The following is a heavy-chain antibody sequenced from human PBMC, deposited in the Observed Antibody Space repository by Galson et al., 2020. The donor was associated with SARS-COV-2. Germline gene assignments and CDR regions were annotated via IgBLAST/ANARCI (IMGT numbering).Heavy chain of an antibody. V-gene: IGHV4-59*08. CDR1: GGSLSSYY. Sequence: SETLSLTCTVSGGSLSSYYWSWIRQPPGKGLEWIGYPLSSGTTNYNPSLNSRVTISLETSKTQFSLKLSSVAAADTAVYYCARLDYCGGDCYFFDSWGQGNLVTVSS. D-gene: IGHD2-21*01. CDR3: ARLDYCGGDCYFFDS. J-gene: IGHJ4*02. CDR2: PLSSGTT.